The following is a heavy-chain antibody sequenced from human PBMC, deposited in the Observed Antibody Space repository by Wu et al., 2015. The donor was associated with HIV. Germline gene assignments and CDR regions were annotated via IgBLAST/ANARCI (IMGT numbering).Heavy chain of an antibody. CDR3: ARVLGITGTGEYYYYYMDV. V-gene: IGHV1-69*12. J-gene: IGHJ6*03. CDR1: GGTFSSYA. CDR2: IIPIFGTA. D-gene: IGHD1-20*01. Sequence: QVQLVQSGAEVKKPGSSVKVSCKASGGTFSSYAISWVRQAPGQGLEWMGGIIPIFGTANYAQKFQGRVTITADESTSTAYMELSSLRSEDTAVYYCARVLGITGTGEYYYYYMDVWGKGTTVTVSS.